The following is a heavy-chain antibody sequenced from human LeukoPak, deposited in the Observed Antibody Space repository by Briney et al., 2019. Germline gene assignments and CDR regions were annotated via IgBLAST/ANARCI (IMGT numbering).Heavy chain of an antibody. CDR2: INTNTGNP. Sequence: GASVKVSCKAAGYTFTSYAMNWVRQAPGQGLEWMGWINTNTGNPTYAQGFTGRFVFSLDTSVSTAYLQISSLKAEDTAVYYCARDPFPGDLYYYYYGMDVWGQGTTVTVSS. V-gene: IGHV7-4-1*02. J-gene: IGHJ6*02. CDR3: ARDPFPGDLYYYYYGMDV. D-gene: IGHD4-17*01. CDR1: GYTFTSYA.